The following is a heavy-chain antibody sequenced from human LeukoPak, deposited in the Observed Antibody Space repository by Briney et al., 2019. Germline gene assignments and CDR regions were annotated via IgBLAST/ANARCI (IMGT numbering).Heavy chain of an antibody. J-gene: IGHJ3*02. CDR3: AREGSSGWYRDAFDI. CDR2: IYYSGST. V-gene: IGHV4-59*01. Sequence: PSETLSLTCTVSGGSISSYYWSWIRQPPGKGQEWIGYIYYSGSTNYNPSLKSRVTISVDTSKNQFSLKLSSVTAADTAVYYCAREGSSGWYRDAFDIWGQGTMVTVSS. CDR1: GGSISSYY. D-gene: IGHD6-19*01.